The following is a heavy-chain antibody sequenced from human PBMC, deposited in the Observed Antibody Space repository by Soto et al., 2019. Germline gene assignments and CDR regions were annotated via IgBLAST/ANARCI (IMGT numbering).Heavy chain of an antibody. J-gene: IGHJ5*02. CDR2: ISYDESNK. V-gene: IGHV3-30-3*01. Sequence: GGSLRLSCAASGVTFSNYAMHWVRQAPGKGLEWVAVISYDESNKYYADSVKGRFTIARDNSKNTLYLQMNSLRVEDTAVYYCARPYGDYPSNWFDPWGQATLVTVSS. CDR3: ARPYGDYPSNWFDP. D-gene: IGHD4-17*01. CDR1: GVTFSNYA.